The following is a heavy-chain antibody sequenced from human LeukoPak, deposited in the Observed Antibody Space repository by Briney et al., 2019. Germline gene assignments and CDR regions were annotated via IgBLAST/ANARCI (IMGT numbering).Heavy chain of an antibody. Sequence: ASVKVSCKASGYTFTGYYLHWMRQAPGQGLEWMGWINPNSDGTSCAQKFQGRVTMTSDTSISTAYMELSSLRSDDTAVYYCARDRYSGYDYWGQGTLVTVSS. J-gene: IGHJ4*02. D-gene: IGHD5-12*01. V-gene: IGHV1-2*02. CDR2: INPNSDGT. CDR3: ARDRYSGYDY. CDR1: GYTFTGYY.